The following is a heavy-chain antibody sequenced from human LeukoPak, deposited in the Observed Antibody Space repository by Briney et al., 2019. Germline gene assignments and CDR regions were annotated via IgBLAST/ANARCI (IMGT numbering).Heavy chain of an antibody. CDR3: ARGPTYYDFWSGYSTLDF. V-gene: IGHV3-33*08. CDR2: IWYDGSNK. D-gene: IGHD3-3*01. CDR1: GFIFSTYA. J-gene: IGHJ4*02. Sequence: GGSLRLSCAASGFIFSTYAMHWVRQAPGKGLEWVAVIWYDGSNKYYADSVKGRFTISRDNSKNTLYLQMNSLRAEDTAVYYCARGPTYYDFWSGYSTLDFWGQGTLVTVSS.